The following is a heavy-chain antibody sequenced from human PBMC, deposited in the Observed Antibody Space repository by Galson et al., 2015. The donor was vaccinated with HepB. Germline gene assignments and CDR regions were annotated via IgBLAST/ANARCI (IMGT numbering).Heavy chain of an antibody. CDR2: TSFDGSNK. CDR3: AKAGSNYDFWSGYYPYYQGYYMDV. Sequence: SLRLSCAASGFTFSTYGMHWVRQAPGKGLEWVAVTSFDGSNKHYADSVKGRFTISRDNSKNTLFLQMNSLRAEDTAVYYCAKAGSNYDFWSGYYPYYQGYYMDVWGKGTTVTVSS. D-gene: IGHD3-3*01. V-gene: IGHV3-30*18. J-gene: IGHJ6*03. CDR1: GFTFSTYG.